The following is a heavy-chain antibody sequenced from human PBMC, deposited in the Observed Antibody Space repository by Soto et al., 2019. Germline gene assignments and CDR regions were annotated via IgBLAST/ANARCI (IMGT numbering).Heavy chain of an antibody. D-gene: IGHD6-25*01. CDR1: GGSVSSGSYY. CDR3: ARGLGSGDY. CDR2: IYYSGST. J-gene: IGHJ4*02. Sequence: SETLSLTCTVSGGSVSSGSYYWSWIRQPPGKGLEWIGYIYYSGSTNYNPSLKSRVTITRDTSTSTVYMDLSSLRSEDTAVYYCARGLGSGDYWGRGTLVTVSS. V-gene: IGHV4-61*01.